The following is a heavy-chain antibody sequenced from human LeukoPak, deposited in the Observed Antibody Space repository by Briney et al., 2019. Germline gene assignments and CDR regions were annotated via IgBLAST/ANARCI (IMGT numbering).Heavy chain of an antibody. CDR2: IYYSGST. V-gene: IGHV4-39*07. CDR3: ARGKNRVTTRAGYNWFDP. CDR1: GGSISSSSYY. J-gene: IGHJ5*02. Sequence: SETLSLTCTVSGGSISSSSYYWGWIRQPPGKGLEWIGSIYYSGSTYYNPSLKSRVTISVDTSKNQFSLRLSSVTAADTAVYYCARGKNRVTTRAGYNWFDPWGQGTLVTVSS. D-gene: IGHD4-11*01.